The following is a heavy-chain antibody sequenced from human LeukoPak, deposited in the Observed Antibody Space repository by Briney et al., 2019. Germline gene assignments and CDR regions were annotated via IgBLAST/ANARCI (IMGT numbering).Heavy chain of an antibody. J-gene: IGHJ4*02. CDR1: GGSISSGDYY. CDR2: IYYSGST. Sequence: SQTLSLTCTVSGGSISSGDYYWRWIRQPPGKGLEWIVYIYYSGSTYYNPSLKSRVTISVVKSKNQFSLKLSSVTAADTAVYYCAREHLTIFGVVDYWGQGTLVTVP. D-gene: IGHD3-3*01. V-gene: IGHV4-30-4*08. CDR3: AREHLTIFGVVDY.